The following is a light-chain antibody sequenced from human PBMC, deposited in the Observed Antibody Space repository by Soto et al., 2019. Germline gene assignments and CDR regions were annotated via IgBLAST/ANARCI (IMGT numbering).Light chain of an antibody. J-gene: IGLJ2*01. CDR2: DDN. V-gene: IGLV1-51*01. Sequence: QSVLTQPPSVSAAPGQKVTISCSGSSSNIGSNYVSWYQHLPGTAPKLLVFDDNKRPSRIPDRFAASKSGTSATLGIAGLQTGDEADYYCATSDNMLSAVLFGGGTKLTVL. CDR1: SSNIGSNY. CDR3: ATSDNMLSAVL.